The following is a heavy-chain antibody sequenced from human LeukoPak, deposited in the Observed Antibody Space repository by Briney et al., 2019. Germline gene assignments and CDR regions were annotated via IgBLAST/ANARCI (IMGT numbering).Heavy chain of an antibody. D-gene: IGHD4-17*01. Sequence: PSETLSLTCTVSGGSISSYYWSWIRQPPGKGLEWIGYIYYSGSTNYNPSLKSRVTISVDTSKNQFSLKLSSVTAADTAVYYCATNTVTGTDYWGQGTLVTVSS. V-gene: IGHV4-59*12. CDR1: GGSISSYY. CDR2: IYYSGST. J-gene: IGHJ4*02. CDR3: ATNTVTGTDY.